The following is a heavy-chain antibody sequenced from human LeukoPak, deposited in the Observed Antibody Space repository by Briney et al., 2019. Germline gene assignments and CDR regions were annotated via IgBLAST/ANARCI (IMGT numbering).Heavy chain of an antibody. Sequence: ASVTVSCKASGGTFSSYAISWVRQAPGQGLEWMGRIIPIFGTANYAQKFQGRVTITTDESTSTAYMELSSLRSEDTAVYYCARERLSAFDIWGQGTMVTVSS. CDR1: GGTFSSYA. CDR2: IIPIFGTA. CDR3: ARERLSAFDI. V-gene: IGHV1-69*05. J-gene: IGHJ3*02. D-gene: IGHD2-21*02.